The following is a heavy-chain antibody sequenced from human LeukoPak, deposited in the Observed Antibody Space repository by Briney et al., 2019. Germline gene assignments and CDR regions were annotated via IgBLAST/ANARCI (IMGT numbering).Heavy chain of an antibody. D-gene: IGHD6-13*01. V-gene: IGHV3-21*01. CDR2: ISSSSSYI. J-gene: IGHJ6*03. CDR3: ARDVIAAAGPRYYSYMDV. Sequence: GGSLRLSCAASGFIFSTYNMNWVRQAPGKGLERVSSISSSSSYIYYADSVKGRFIIFRDNAKNSLYLQMNSLRAEDTAVYYCARDVIAAAGPRYYSYMDVWGKGTTVIVSS. CDR1: GFIFSTYN.